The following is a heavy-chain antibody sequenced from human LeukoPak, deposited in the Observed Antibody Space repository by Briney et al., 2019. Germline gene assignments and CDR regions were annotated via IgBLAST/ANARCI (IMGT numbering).Heavy chain of an antibody. J-gene: IGHJ4*02. CDR3: ARGGSYYVRTSGFDY. Sequence: ASVKVSCKASGYTFTSYYMHWVRQAPGQGLEWMGIINPSGGSTSYAQKFQGRVTMTRDMSTSTVYMELSSLRSEDTAVYYCARGGSYYVRTSGFDYCGQGTLVTVSS. CDR2: INPSGGST. D-gene: IGHD3-16*01. V-gene: IGHV1-46*01. CDR1: GYTFTSYY.